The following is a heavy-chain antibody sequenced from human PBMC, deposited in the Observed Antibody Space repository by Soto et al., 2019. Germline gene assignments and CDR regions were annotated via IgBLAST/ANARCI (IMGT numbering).Heavy chain of an antibody. D-gene: IGHD6-6*01. V-gene: IGHV3-74*01. CDR1: GFTLSSYW. J-gene: IGHJ4*02. Sequence: EVQLVESGGGLVQPGGSLRLSCAASGFTLSSYWMHWVRQAPGKGLAWVSRINSDGSSTTYADSVKGRFTISRDNTKNTLYLQMNSLRAEDTAVYYCARGLSSSSLRPDYWGQGTLVTVSS. CDR2: INSDGSST. CDR3: ARGLSSSSLRPDY.